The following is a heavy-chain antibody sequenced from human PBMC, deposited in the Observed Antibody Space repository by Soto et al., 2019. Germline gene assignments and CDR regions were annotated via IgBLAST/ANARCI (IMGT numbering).Heavy chain of an antibody. D-gene: IGHD1-20*01. CDR3: ARGYDAVCHFGH. CDR1: GFNFSRDE. Sequence: EVQLVESGGGLVQPGGSLRLSCEASGFNFSRDEMNWVRQAPGKGLEWIAYIQNHGYSTHYSDSVKGRFTISRENAKNTLYLQMSSLTAEEKAIYYCARGYDAVCHFGHWGQGVLVTVSA. CDR2: IQNHGYST. J-gene: IGHJ4*02. V-gene: IGHV3-48*03.